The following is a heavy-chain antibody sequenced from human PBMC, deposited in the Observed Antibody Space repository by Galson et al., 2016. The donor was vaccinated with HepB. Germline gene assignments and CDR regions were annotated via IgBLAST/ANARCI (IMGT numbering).Heavy chain of an antibody. D-gene: IGHD3-10*01. J-gene: IGHJ3*01. V-gene: IGHV3-11*01. Sequence: SLRLSCAASGITFRDHYMSWIRQAPGKGLEWIAYISNTGNTIYYADSVKGRLTISRDNANNSVFLQMNSLRAEDTAPYYCATGSNYVIVLGSFEFWGQGTMVTVSS. CDR1: GITFRDHY. CDR2: ISNTGNTI. CDR3: ATGSNYVIVLGSFEF.